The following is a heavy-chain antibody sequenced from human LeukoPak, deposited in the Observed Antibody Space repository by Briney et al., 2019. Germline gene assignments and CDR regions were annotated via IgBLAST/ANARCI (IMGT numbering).Heavy chain of an antibody. CDR3: ARDRHKYNYNSGGYPPY. D-gene: IGHD3-22*01. Sequence: GRSLRLSCAASGFTFSSYSMLWVRQAPGKGLEWVSYISSSSTIYYADSVKGRFTISRDNAKNSLYLQMNTLRAEDTAVYYCARDRHKYNYNSGGYPPYWGQGTLVTVSS. CDR2: ISSSSTI. CDR1: GFTFSSYS. V-gene: IGHV3-48*01. J-gene: IGHJ4*02.